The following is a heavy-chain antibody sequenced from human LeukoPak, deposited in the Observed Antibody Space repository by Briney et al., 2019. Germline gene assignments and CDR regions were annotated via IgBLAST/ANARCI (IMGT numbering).Heavy chain of an antibody. CDR2: FDPEDGET. CDR1: GYTLTELS. Sequence: GASVKVSCKVSGYTLTELSMHWVGPAPGKGLEWVGSFDPEDGETIYAQKFQGRVTMTEDTSTDTAYMELSSLRSEDTAVYYCATGLGNYYYGMDVWGQGTTVTVSS. D-gene: IGHD4-11*01. V-gene: IGHV1-24*01. J-gene: IGHJ6*02. CDR3: ATGLGNYYYGMDV.